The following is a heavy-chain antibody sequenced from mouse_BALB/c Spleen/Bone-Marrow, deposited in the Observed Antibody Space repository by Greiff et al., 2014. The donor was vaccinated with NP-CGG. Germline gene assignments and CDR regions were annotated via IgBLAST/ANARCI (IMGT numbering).Heavy chain of an antibody. D-gene: IGHD2-4*01. Sequence: QVQLQQPGAEVMRPGSSVNISCKASGYAFSNYGMNWVKQRPGQGLEWIGQIYPGDGDTNYNGKFKGRVTLTADKSSSTAYMQHSSLTSEDSAVYFCASVYDYGRGYAMDYWGQGTSVTVSS. V-gene: IGHV1-80*01. CDR3: ASVYDYGRGYAMDY. CDR1: GYAFSNYG. CDR2: IYPGDGDT. J-gene: IGHJ4*01.